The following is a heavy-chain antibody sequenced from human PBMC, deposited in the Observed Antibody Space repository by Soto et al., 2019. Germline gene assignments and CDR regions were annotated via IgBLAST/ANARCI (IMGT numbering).Heavy chain of an antibody. D-gene: IGHD3-3*02. Sequence: QVQLQESGPGLVKPSETLSLTCTVSDGSVSSYGYYWTWVRQAPGKGLEWIGYIAYNGGTSYNPSLRSRVTISVDTSKSQFSLDLSFATAADTALSYCTRGGHFYEYMIWGQGTQVTVSS. CDR3: TRGGHFYEYMI. CDR1: DGSVSSYGYY. V-gene: IGHV4-61*08. CDR2: IAYNGGT. J-gene: IGHJ4*02.